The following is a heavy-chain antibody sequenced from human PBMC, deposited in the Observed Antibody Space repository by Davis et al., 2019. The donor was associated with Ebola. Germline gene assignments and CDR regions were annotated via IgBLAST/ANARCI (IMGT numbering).Heavy chain of an antibody. V-gene: IGHV1-69*05. J-gene: IGHJ4*02. CDR1: EGTFSSYA. CDR3: ARVGGFSLDASYGPIWDY. CDR2: IIPIFGTA. Sequence: SVKVSCKASEGTFSSYAISWVRQAPGQGLEWMGGIIPIFGTANYAQKFQGRVTMTRDTSTSTVYMELSSLRSEDTAVYYCARVGGFSLDASYGPIWDYWGQGTLVTVSS. D-gene: IGHD4-17*01.